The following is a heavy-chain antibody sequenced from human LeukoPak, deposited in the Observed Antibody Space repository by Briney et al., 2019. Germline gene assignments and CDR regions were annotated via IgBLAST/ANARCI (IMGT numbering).Heavy chain of an antibody. Sequence: PGGSLRLSCAASGFTFSSYAMSWVRQAPGKGLEWVSAISGSGGSTYYADSVKGWSTISRDNSKNTLYLQMNSLRAEDTAVYYCAKDLGGYSYVGWFDPWGQGTLVTVSS. V-gene: IGHV3-23*01. J-gene: IGHJ5*02. CDR1: GFTFSSYA. D-gene: IGHD5-18*01. CDR3: AKDLGGYSYVGWFDP. CDR2: ISGSGGST.